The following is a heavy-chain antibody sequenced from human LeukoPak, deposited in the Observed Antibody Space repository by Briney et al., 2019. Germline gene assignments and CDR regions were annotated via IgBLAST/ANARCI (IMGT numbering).Heavy chain of an antibody. V-gene: IGHV4-38-2*02. CDR1: GYSISSGYY. CDR2: IYHSGST. Sequence: SETLSLTCTVSGYSISSGYYWGWIRQPPGKGLEWIGSIYHSGSTYYNPSLKSRVTISVDTSKNQFSLKLSSVTAADTAVYYCARGNELTYWGQGTLVTVSS. D-gene: IGHD1-26*01. J-gene: IGHJ4*02. CDR3: ARGNELTY.